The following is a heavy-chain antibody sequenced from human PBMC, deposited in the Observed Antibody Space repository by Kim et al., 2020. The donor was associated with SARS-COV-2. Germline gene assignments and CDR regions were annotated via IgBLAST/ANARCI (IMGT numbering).Heavy chain of an antibody. CDR2: IYYSGST. D-gene: IGHD3-10*01. J-gene: IGHJ6*02. CDR3: ARRGELWFGEEAYYGMDV. V-gene: IGHV4-59*13. Sequence: SETLSLTCTVSGGSISSYYWSWIRQPPGKGLEWIGYIYYSGSTNYNPSLKSRVTISVDTSKNQFSLKLSSVTAADTAVYYCARRGELWFGEEAYYGMDVWGQGTTVTVSS. CDR1: GGSISSYY.